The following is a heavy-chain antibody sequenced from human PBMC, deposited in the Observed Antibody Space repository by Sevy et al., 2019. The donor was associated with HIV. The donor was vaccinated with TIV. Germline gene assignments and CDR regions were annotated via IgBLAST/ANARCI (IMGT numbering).Heavy chain of an antibody. Sequence: WGSLRLSCKFSGFILSAYWMRWVRQIPGKGLDWVSHINNDVSDRQYADSVKGRFTISRDNVRNTLYLQMESLRAEDAGVYYCARGIGKSGAFWGQGTLVTVSS. V-gene: IGHV3-74*01. D-gene: IGHD1-26*01. J-gene: IGHJ4*02. CDR2: INNDVSDR. CDR1: GFILSAYW. CDR3: ARGIGKSGAF.